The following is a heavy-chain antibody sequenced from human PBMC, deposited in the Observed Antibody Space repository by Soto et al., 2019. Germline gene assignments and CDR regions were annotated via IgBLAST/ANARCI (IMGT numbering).Heavy chain of an antibody. CDR3: ASSSTSGSQDY. Sequence: PGGSLRLSCAASGFTFSSYWMHWVRQAPGKGLVWVSRINSDGSSTSYADSVKGRFTISRDNAKNTLYLQMNSLRAEDTAVYYCASSSTSGSQDYWGQGTLVTVLL. V-gene: IGHV3-74*01. D-gene: IGHD1-26*01. CDR1: GFTFSSYW. J-gene: IGHJ4*02. CDR2: INSDGSST.